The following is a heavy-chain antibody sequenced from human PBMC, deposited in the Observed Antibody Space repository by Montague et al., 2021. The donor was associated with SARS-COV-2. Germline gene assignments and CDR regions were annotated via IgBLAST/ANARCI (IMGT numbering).Heavy chain of an antibody. CDR2: IDNSGST. Sequence: SETLSLTCTASGGSIGAYYWSWIRQPPGKGLEWIGNIDNSGSTNXXPSLESRVTMLVDTSKNQFSLKLNSVTAADTAVYYCARHGGNDAFDIWGRGTMVTVSS. CDR3: ARHGGNDAFDI. V-gene: IGHV4-59*01. CDR1: GGSIGAYY. D-gene: IGHD4-23*01. J-gene: IGHJ3*02.